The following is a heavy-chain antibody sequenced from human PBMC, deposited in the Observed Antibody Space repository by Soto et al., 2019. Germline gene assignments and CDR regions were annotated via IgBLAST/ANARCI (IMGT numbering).Heavy chain of an antibody. Sequence: PSETLSLTCTVSGGSISSKSDYWGWIRQPPGKGLEWIASFYFGGNTYSNPSLKSRVTPSMGSSHNQFSLNLTSVTAAATDVHFCVRHDKAAVVSTVFDPWGQGILVTISS. CDR1: GGSISSKSDY. CDR2: FYFGGNT. D-gene: IGHD3-22*01. J-gene: IGHJ5*02. CDR3: VRHDKAAVVSTVFDP. V-gene: IGHV4-39*01.